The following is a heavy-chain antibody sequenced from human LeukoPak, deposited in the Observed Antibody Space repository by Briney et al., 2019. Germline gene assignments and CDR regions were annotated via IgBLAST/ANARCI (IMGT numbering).Heavy chain of an antibody. V-gene: IGHV3-7*01. CDR1: GFTFSSYW. J-gene: IGHJ4*02. CDR2: IKQDGSEK. Sequence: PGGSLRLSCAASGFTFSSYWMSWVRQAPGKGLEWVANIKQDGSEKYYVDSVKGRFTISRDNAKNSLYLQMNSLRAEDTAVYYCARETRYCSSTSCYAKYWGQGTLVTVSS. CDR3: ARETRYCSSTSCYAKY. D-gene: IGHD2-2*01.